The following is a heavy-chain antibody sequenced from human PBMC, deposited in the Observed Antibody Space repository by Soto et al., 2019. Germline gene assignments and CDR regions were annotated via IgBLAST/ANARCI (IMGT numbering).Heavy chain of an antibody. V-gene: IGHV3-30-3*01. CDR1: GFTFSNYG. J-gene: IGHJ6*02. D-gene: IGHD2-2*01. Sequence: RRLSCAASGFTFSNYGMHWVRQAPGKGLEWVAVISYDGSDKYYAASVKGRFTISRDNSKNTLFLQMSSLRPEDTAVYYCARVPNTSISYYYGLDVWGQGTTVTVSS. CDR2: ISYDGSDK. CDR3: ARVPNTSISYYYGLDV.